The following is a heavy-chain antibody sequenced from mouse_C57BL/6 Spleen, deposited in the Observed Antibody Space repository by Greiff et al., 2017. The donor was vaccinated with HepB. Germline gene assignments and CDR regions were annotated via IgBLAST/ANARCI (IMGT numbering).Heavy chain of an antibody. D-gene: IGHD1-1*01. CDR2: ISSGGSYT. CDR1: GFTFSSYG. Sequence: EVQGVESGGDLVKPGGSLKLSCAASGFTFSSYGMSWVRQTPDKRLEWVATISSGGSYTYYPDSVKGRFTISRDNAKNTLYLQMSSLKSEDTAMYYCASTHYGSSYYFDYWGQGTTLTVSS. V-gene: IGHV5-6*01. J-gene: IGHJ2*01. CDR3: ASTHYGSSYYFDY.